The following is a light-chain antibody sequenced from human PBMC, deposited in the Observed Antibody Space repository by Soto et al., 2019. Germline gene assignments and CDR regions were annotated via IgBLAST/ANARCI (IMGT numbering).Light chain of an antibody. CDR1: SSDVGAYNF. J-gene: IGLJ2*01. CDR3: SSYTSSSHVV. Sequence: QSALTQPASVSGSPGQSITISCAGSSSDVGAYNFVSWYQQHPGKAPKLMIYEVTSRPSGISRRFSGSKSANTASLTISGLQHEDEADYYCSSYTSSSHVVFGGGTKVTVL. V-gene: IGLV2-14*01. CDR2: EVT.